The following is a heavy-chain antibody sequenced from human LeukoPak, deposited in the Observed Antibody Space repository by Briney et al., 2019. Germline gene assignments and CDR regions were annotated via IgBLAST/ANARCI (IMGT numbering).Heavy chain of an antibody. Sequence: GGSLRLSCAASGFTFSSYAMSWVRQAPGKGLEWVSAISGSGGSTYYADSVKGRFTISRDNSKNTLYLQMNSLRAEDTAVYYCAKVLSPGIYYYDSSGKYFDYWGQGTLVTVSS. D-gene: IGHD3-22*01. J-gene: IGHJ4*02. CDR3: AKVLSPGIYYYDSSGKYFDY. CDR2: ISGSGGST. V-gene: IGHV3-23*01. CDR1: GFTFSSYA.